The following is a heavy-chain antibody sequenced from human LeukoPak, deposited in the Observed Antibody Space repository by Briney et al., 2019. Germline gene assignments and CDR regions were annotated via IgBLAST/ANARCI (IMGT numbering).Heavy chain of an antibody. V-gene: IGHV4-4*07. D-gene: IGHD3-22*01. Sequence: SETLSLTCTVSGGSISSYYWSWIRQPAGKGLEWIGRIYTSGSTNYNPSLKSRVTMSVDTSKNQFSLKLSSVTAADTAVYYCARGLMVRVVVITGVGYFDYWGQGTLVTVSS. J-gene: IGHJ4*02. CDR2: IYTSGST. CDR1: GGSISSYY. CDR3: ARGLMVRVVVITGVGYFDY.